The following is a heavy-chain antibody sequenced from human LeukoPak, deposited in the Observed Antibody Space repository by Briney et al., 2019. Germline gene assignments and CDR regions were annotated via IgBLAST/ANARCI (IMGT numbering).Heavy chain of an antibody. Sequence: GASVKVSCKASGYTFTSHDINWVRQATGQGLEWMGWMSPNSGDTGYAQKFQGRVTMTSDSSASTAYMELSSLRSEDTAVYYCARERVGASPFDYWGQGTLVTVSS. V-gene: IGHV1-8*01. CDR1: GYTFTSHD. CDR3: ARERVGASPFDY. CDR2: MSPNSGDT. J-gene: IGHJ4*02. D-gene: IGHD1-26*01.